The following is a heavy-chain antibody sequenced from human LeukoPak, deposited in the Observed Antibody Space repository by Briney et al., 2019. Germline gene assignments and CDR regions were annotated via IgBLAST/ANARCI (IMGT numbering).Heavy chain of an antibody. V-gene: IGHV7-4-1*02. J-gene: IGHJ4*02. Sequence: ASVKVSCKASGYTFTSYAMNWVRQAPGQGLEWVGWINTNTGNPTYAQGFTGRFVFSLDTSVSTAYLQISSLKAEDTAVYYCARGYCSGGSCSVGEAIGGYWGQGTLVTVSS. D-gene: IGHD2-15*01. CDR1: GYTFTSYA. CDR2: INTNTGNP. CDR3: ARGYCSGGSCSVGEAIGGY.